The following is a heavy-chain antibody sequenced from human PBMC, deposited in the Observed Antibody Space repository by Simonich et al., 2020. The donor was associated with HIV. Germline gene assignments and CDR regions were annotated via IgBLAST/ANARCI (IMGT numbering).Heavy chain of an antibody. CDR3: ARGPTRGLDY. D-gene: IGHD3-10*01. CDR1: GYTFTDYY. V-gene: IGHV1-2*02. Sequence: QVQLVQSGAEVKKPGASVKVSCKASGYTFTDYYMHWVRQAPGQGLEWMGWTNPNSGGTIYTQKFQGRVTMTRDTSISTAYMELNSLRSDDTAVYYCARGPTRGLDYWGQGTLLTVSS. CDR2: TNPNSGGT. J-gene: IGHJ4*02.